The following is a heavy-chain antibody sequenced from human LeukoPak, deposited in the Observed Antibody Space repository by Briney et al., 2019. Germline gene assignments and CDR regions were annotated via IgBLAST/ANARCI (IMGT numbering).Heavy chain of an antibody. CDR2: INGYGSTT. Sequence: GGSLRLSCAASGFTFISYWMRWVRQPPGKGLVWVSRINGYGSTTDFADSVKGRFTISRDNAKNTLYLQMNSLRAEDTAVYYCARDAPGNTALDYWGQGTLVTVSS. J-gene: IGHJ4*02. CDR3: ARDAPGNTALDY. V-gene: IGHV3-74*01. CDR1: GFTFISYW. D-gene: IGHD5-18*01.